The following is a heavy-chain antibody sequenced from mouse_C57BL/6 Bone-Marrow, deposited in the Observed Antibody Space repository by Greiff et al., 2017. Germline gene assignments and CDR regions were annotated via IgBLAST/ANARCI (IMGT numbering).Heavy chain of an antibody. V-gene: IGHV1-22*01. CDR1: GYTFTDYN. J-gene: IGHJ3*01. Sequence: EVKLMESGPELVKPGASVKMSCKASGYTFTDYNMHWVKQSHGKSLEWIGYINPNNGGTSYNQKFKGKATLTVNKSSSTAYMELRSLTSEDSAVYDCASEGNRLPRFAYWGQGTLVTVSA. CDR3: ASEGNRLPRFAY. CDR2: INPNNGGT. D-gene: IGHD2-4*01.